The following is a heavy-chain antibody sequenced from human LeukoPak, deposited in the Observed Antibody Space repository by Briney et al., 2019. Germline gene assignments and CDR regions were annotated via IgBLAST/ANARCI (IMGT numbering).Heavy chain of an antibody. CDR2: IYHSGST. CDR3: ARACTPDYDFWSGPNAFDI. D-gene: IGHD3-3*01. V-gene: IGHV4-38-2*02. J-gene: IGHJ3*02. CDR1: GYSISSGYY. Sequence: SETLSLTCTVSGYSISSGYYWGWIRQPPGQGLEWIGSIYHSGSTYYNPSLKSRVTISVDTSKNHFSLKLSSVTAADTAVYYCARACTPDYDFWSGPNAFDIWGQGTMVTVSS.